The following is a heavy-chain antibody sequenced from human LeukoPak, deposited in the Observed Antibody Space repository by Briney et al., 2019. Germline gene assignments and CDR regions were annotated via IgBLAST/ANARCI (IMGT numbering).Heavy chain of an antibody. Sequence: GSLRLSCAASGFTFSSYAMSWVRQAPGKGLEWVSAISGSGGSTYYADSVKGRFTISRDNSKNTLYLQMNSLRAEDTAVYYCAKVGGGYYYDSSGYLDYWGQGTLVTASS. J-gene: IGHJ4*02. V-gene: IGHV3-23*01. CDR1: GFTFSSYA. CDR2: ISGSGGST. CDR3: AKVGGGYYYDSSGYLDY. D-gene: IGHD3-22*01.